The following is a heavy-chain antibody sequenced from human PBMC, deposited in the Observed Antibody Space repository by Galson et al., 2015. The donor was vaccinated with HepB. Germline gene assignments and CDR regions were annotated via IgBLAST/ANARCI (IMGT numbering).Heavy chain of an antibody. Sequence: SVKVSCKASGYTFTSYGISWVRQAPGQGLEWMGWISAYNGNTNYAQKLQGRVTMTTDTSTSTAYMELRSLRSDDTAVYYCARVKATNYYYYYMDVWGKGTTVTVSS. CDR1: GYTFTSYG. J-gene: IGHJ6*03. CDR3: ARVKATNYYYYYMDV. V-gene: IGHV1-18*01. CDR2: ISAYNGNT.